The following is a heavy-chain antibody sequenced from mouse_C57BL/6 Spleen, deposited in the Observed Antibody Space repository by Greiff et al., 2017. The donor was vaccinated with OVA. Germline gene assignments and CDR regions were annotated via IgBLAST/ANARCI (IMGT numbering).Heavy chain of an antibody. CDR2: ISSGSSTI. D-gene: IGHD1-1*01. Sequence: VQLKESGGGLVKPGGSLKLSCAASGFTFSDYGMHWVRQAPEKGLEWVAYISSGSSTIYYADTVKGRFTISRDNAKNTLFLQMTSLRSEDTAMYYCARRYYGSSSYAMDYWGQGTSVTVSS. V-gene: IGHV5-17*01. J-gene: IGHJ4*01. CDR1: GFTFSDYG. CDR3: ARRYYGSSSYAMDY.